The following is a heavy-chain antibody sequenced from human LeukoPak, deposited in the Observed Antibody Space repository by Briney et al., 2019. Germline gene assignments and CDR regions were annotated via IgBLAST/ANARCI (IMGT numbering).Heavy chain of an antibody. Sequence: PSETLSLTCAVYGGSFSGYYWSWIRQPPGRGLEWIGEINHSGSTNYNPSLKSRVTISVDTSKNQFSLKLSSVTAADTAVYYCTRLVVVAAHRFNWFDPWGQEPWSPSPQ. J-gene: IGHJ5*02. CDR3: TRLVVVAAHRFNWFDP. CDR1: GGSFSGYY. D-gene: IGHD2-15*01. CDR2: INHSGST. V-gene: IGHV4-34*01.